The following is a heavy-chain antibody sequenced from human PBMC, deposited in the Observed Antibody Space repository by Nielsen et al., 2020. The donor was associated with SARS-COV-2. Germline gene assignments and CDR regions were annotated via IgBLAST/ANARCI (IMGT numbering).Heavy chain of an antibody. J-gene: IGHJ5*02. CDR3: AKRGSTWDWFDP. Sequence: GGSLRLSCAASGFTFSNAWMSWVRQAPGKGLEWVGRIKSKTDGGTTDYAAPVKGRFTISRDNSKNTLYLQMNSLRAEDTAVYYCAKRGSTWDWFDPWGQGTLVTVSS. CDR2: IKSKTDGGTT. V-gene: IGHV3-15*01. D-gene: IGHD3-16*01. CDR1: GFTFSNAW.